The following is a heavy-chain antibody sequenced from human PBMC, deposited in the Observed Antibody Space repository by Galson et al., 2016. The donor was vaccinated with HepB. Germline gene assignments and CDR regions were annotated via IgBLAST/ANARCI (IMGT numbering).Heavy chain of an antibody. D-gene: IGHD5-24*01. V-gene: IGHV5-51*03. J-gene: IGHJ4*02. Sequence: QSGAEVKEPGESLRISCETSGYKFASLWIAWVRQRAGEGPEWMGVIYPGDSDTKYSPPFQGQVIISADKSINTTYLQWSSLTTSDTAICYCARRGHNNGLDFWGPGTPVSVS. CDR3: ARRGHNNGLDF. CDR1: GYKFASLW. CDR2: IYPGDSDT.